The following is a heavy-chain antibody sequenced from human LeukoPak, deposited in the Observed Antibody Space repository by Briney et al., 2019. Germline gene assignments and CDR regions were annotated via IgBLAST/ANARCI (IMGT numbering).Heavy chain of an antibody. J-gene: IGHJ4*02. CDR1: GGSFSSYF. CDR3: ARAPDKGAAIDY. D-gene: IGHD1-26*01. CDR2: IDYTGNT. V-gene: IGHV4-59*01. Sequence: PSETLSLTCSVSGGSFSSYFWGWIRQPPGKGLEWIGYIDYTGNTNYKPSLKSRVTISLDTSKNQFSLKLSSVTAADTAVYYCARAPDKGAAIDYWGQGTLVTVSS.